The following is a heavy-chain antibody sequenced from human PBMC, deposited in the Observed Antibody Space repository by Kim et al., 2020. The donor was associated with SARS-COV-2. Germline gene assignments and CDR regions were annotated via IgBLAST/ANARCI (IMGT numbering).Heavy chain of an antibody. CDR3: ARSSGTAIDY. Sequence: ASVKVSCKASGYSSTTYYMHWVRQAPGQGLEWMGIINPSVGSTKYAQKFQGRVTMTRDTSTSTVYMGVSSLRSEDTAVFYCARSSGTAIDYWGQGTLLTVSS. CDR1: GYSSTTYY. CDR2: INPSVGST. D-gene: IGHD2-21*02. J-gene: IGHJ4*02. V-gene: IGHV1-46*01.